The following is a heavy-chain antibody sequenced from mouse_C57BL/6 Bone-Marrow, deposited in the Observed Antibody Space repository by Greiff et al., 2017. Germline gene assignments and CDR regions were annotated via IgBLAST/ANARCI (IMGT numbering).Heavy chain of an antibody. V-gene: IGHV1-55*01. CDR1: GYTFTSYW. D-gene: IGHD1-1*01. CDR2: IYPGSGST. J-gene: IGHJ4*01. Sequence: VQLQQPGAELVKPGASVKMSCKASGYTFTSYWITWVKQRPGQGLEWIGDIYPGSGSTNYNEKFKSKATLTVDTSSSTAYMQISSLTSEDSAVYYCASVSHYYGSSYGYYAMDYWGQGTSVTVSS. CDR3: ASVSHYYGSSYGYYAMDY.